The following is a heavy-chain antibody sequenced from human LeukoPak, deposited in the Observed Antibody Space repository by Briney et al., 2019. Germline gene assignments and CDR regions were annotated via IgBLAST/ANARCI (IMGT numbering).Heavy chain of an antibody. CDR2: ICYTGST. CDR3: ARGGNFYRGHYFDY. J-gene: IGHJ4*02. V-gene: IGHV4-59*01. Sequence: PSETLSLTCTVSGGSISEYYWYWIRQPPGKGLEWIGYICYTGSTKYHPSLKSRLTISVDTSKNQFSLRLTSVTAADTAVYYCARGGNFYRGHYFDYWGQGALVTVSS. CDR1: GGSISEYY. D-gene: IGHD1-26*01.